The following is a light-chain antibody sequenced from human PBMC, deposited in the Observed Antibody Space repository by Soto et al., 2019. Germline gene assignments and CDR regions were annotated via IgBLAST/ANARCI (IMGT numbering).Light chain of an antibody. V-gene: IGKV2-28*01. Sequence: DIVMTQSPLSLPVSPGEPSSISCRSSQSLVHTNGNNYLDWYLQKAGQSPQLLIYLGSNRASGVPDRFSGSGSGTDFTLKISRVEAEDVGVYYCMQALQTPITFGQGTRLEI. CDR1: QSLVHTNGNNY. CDR2: LGS. J-gene: IGKJ5*01. CDR3: MQALQTPIT.